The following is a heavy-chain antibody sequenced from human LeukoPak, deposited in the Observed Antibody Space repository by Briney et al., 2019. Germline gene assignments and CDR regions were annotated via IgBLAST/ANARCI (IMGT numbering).Heavy chain of an antibody. J-gene: IGHJ4*02. CDR1: GGSISSYY. D-gene: IGHD1-14*01. CDR3: ARFRPGQHGGTDY. Sequence: SETLSLTCTVSGGSISSYYWSWIRQPPGKGLEWIGYIYYSGSTNYNPSLKSRVTISVDTSKNQFSLKLSSVTAADTAVYYCARFRPGQHGGTDYWGQGTLVTVSS. CDR2: IYYSGST. V-gene: IGHV4-59*01.